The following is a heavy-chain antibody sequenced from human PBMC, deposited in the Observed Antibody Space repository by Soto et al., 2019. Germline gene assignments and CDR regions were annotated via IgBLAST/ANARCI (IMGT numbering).Heavy chain of an antibody. D-gene: IGHD3-9*01. V-gene: IGHV3-23*01. CDR3: AKGRWFDAFDI. J-gene: IGHJ3*02. CDR1: GLTFSYFA. Sequence: PGGSLRLSCGATGLTFSYFAVSWVRQAPGKGLEWVSAISGSGGSTYYADSVKGRFTISRDNSRNTLYLQMNSLRAEDTAVYYCAKGRWFDAFDIWGQGTMVTVSS. CDR2: ISGSGGST.